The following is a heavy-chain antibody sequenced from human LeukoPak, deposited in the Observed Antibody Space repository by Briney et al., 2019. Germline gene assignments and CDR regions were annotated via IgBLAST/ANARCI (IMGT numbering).Heavy chain of an antibody. J-gene: IGHJ5*02. D-gene: IGHD2-2*01. Sequence: PGGSLRLSCAASGFTFSSYATSWVRQAPGKGLEWVSAISGSGGSTYYADSVKGRFTISRDNSKNTLYLQMNSLRAEDTAVYYCAKEGGAVPAAMNWFDPWGQGTLVTVSS. CDR3: AKEGGAVPAAMNWFDP. CDR2: ISGSGGST. V-gene: IGHV3-23*01. CDR1: GFTFSSYA.